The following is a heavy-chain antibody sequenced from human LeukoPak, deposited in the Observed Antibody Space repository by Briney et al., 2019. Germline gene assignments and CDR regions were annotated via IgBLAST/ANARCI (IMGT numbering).Heavy chain of an antibody. CDR1: GYTFTGYY. V-gene: IGHV1-2*02. D-gene: IGHD6-6*01. CDR2: INPNSGGT. Sequence: ASVRVSCKASGYTFTGYYMHWVRQAPGQGLEWMGWINPNSGGTNYAQKFQGRVTMTRDTSISTAYMELSRLRSDDTAVYYCAFEYSSSVNWFDPWGQGTLVTVSS. CDR3: AFEYSSSVNWFDP. J-gene: IGHJ5*02.